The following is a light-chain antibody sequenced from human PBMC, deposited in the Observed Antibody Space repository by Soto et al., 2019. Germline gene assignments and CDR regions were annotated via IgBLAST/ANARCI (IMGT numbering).Light chain of an antibody. Sequence: QSALTQPRSVSGSPGHSVTISCTGTNSDVGGYSYVSWYQQHPGKAPKLLISDVSKRPGGVPDRFSGSKFGNTASLTISGLQPEDEADYYCCAYAGAITYVFGSGTKVTVL. CDR3: CAYAGAITYV. V-gene: IGLV2-11*01. CDR2: DVS. J-gene: IGLJ1*01. CDR1: NSDVGGYSY.